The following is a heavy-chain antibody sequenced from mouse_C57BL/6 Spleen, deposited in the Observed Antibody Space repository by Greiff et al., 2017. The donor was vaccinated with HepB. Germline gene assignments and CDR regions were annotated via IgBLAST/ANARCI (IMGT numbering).Heavy chain of an antibody. V-gene: IGHV1-72*01. J-gene: IGHJ4*01. D-gene: IGHD1-1*02. CDR3: ARNGVATDYYAMDY. CDR1: GYTFTSYW. CDR2: IDPNSGGT. Sequence: QVQLQQSGAELVKPGASVKLSCKASGYTFTSYWMHWVKQRPGRGLEWIGRIDPNSGGTKYNEKFKSKATLTVDKPSSTAYMQLSSLTSEDSAVCYSARNGVATDYYAMDYWGQGTSVTVSS.